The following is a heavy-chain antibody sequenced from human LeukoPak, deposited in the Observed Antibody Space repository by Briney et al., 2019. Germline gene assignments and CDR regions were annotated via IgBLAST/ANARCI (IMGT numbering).Heavy chain of an antibody. CDR1: GFTFSTYA. CDR3: AKDGVWQSYYFDY. V-gene: IGHV3-23*01. J-gene: IGHJ4*02. D-gene: IGHD6-19*01. CDR2: ISDSSGHT. Sequence: PGGSLRLSCAAPGFTFSTYAMSWVRQAPGKGLEWVSSISDSSGHTYYADSVRGRFTISRDNSKNTVFLQMNSLRAEDTAIYYCAKDGVWQSYYFDYWGQGTLVTVSS.